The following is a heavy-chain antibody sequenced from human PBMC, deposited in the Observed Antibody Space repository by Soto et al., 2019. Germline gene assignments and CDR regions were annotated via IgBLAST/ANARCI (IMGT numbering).Heavy chain of an antibody. V-gene: IGHV4-59*01. CDR1: GDSISGYY. CDR3: ARGRSKTPSSGSYAFDS. D-gene: IGHD1-26*01. Sequence: QVQLHESAPGLVKPSETLSLTCTVSGDSISGYYWSWIRQPPGKGLEWIGYIYYSGTTIYSPSLKSRITIQLDTSKNQFSLELNSVTAADTAVYCARGRSKTPSSGSYAFDSWGQGTLVTVSS. J-gene: IGHJ4*02. CDR2: IYYSGTT.